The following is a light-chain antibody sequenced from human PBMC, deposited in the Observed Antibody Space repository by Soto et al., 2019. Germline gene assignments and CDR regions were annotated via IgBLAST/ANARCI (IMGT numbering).Light chain of an antibody. CDR1: QSISYW. V-gene: IGKV1-5*03. Sequence: DIQMTQSPSTLSASVGDRVTITCRASQSISYWLAWYQQRPGKAPRLLIYKASSLQSGVPSRFSGSGSGTEFTLTISSLQSEDFAVFYCQQYNQWPITFGQGTRLEIK. J-gene: IGKJ5*01. CDR3: QQYNQWPIT. CDR2: KAS.